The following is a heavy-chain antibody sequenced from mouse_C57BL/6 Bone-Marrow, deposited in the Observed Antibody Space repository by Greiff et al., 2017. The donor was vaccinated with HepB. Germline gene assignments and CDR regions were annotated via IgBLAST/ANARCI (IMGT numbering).Heavy chain of an antibody. D-gene: IGHD2-5*01. J-gene: IGHJ2*01. CDR2: FHPYNDDT. Sequence: QVHVKQSGAELVKPGASVKMSCKASGYTFTTYPIEWMKQNHGKSLEWIGNFHPYNDDTKYNEKFKGKATLTVEKSSSTVYLVLCRLTSDDSAVYYCADRPYSTYFDYWGQGTTLTVSS. CDR3: ADRPYSTYFDY. V-gene: IGHV1-47*01. CDR1: GYTFTTYP.